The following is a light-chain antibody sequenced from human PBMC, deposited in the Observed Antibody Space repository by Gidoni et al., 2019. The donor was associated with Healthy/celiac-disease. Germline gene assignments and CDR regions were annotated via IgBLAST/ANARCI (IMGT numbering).Light chain of an antibody. J-gene: IGLJ1*01. V-gene: IGLV2-14*01. CDR1: SSDVGGYNY. CDR3: SSYTSSSTLCV. Sequence: QSALTPPASVSGSPGQSITISCTGTSSDVGGYNYVSWYQQHPGKAPKLMIYEVSTRPSGVSNRFSGSKSGNTASLTISGLQAEDEADYYCSSYTSSSTLCVFGTGTKVTVL. CDR2: EVS.